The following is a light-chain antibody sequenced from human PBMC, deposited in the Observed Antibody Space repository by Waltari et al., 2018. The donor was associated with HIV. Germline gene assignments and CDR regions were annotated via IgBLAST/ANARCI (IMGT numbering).Light chain of an antibody. CDR3: TSYEGKNNLV. Sequence: QSALTQPPSASGSPGQSVTISCTGTSTDVPTYNYVSWYQQHPGQAPKILIYEVNKRPSGVPDLFSGSKSGNTASLTVSGLQADDEADYYCTSYEGKNNLVFGGGTKLTVL. CDR1: STDVPTYNY. CDR2: EVN. J-gene: IGLJ2*01. V-gene: IGLV2-8*01.